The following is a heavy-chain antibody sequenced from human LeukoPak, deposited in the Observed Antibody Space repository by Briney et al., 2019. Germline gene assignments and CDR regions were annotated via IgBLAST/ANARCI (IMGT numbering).Heavy chain of an antibody. V-gene: IGHV3-7*01. CDR1: GFTFSSYW. J-gene: IGHJ6*03. CDR3: ARDTAMVTGPYYYYYYMDV. D-gene: IGHD5-18*01. Sequence: GGSLRPSCAASGFTFSSYWMSWVRQAPGRGLEWVANIKQDGSEKYYVDSVKGRFTISRDDAKNSLYLQMNSLRAEDTAVYYCARDTAMVTGPYYYYYYMDVWGKGTTVTVSS. CDR2: IKQDGSEK.